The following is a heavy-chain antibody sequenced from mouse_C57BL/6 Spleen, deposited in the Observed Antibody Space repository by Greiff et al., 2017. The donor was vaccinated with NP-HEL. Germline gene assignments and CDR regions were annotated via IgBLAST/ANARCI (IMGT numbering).Heavy chain of an antibody. V-gene: IGHV1-15*01. D-gene: IGHD2-1*01. J-gene: IGHJ2*01. Sequence: QVQLQQSGAELVRPGASVTLSCKASGYTFTDYEMHWVKQTPVHGLEWIGAIDPETGGTAYNQKFKGKAILTADKSSSTAYMELRSLTSEDSAVYYCTRDGNYRFDYWGQGTTLTVSS. CDR2: IDPETGGT. CDR1: GYTFTDYE. CDR3: TRDGNYRFDY.